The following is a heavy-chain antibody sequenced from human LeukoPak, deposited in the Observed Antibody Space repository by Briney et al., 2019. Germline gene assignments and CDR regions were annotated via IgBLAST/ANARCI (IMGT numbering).Heavy chain of an antibody. CDR2: FYHRGST. V-gene: IGHV4-4*02. D-gene: IGHD3-16*02. CDR1: GGSISSSNW. J-gene: IGHJ4*02. Sequence: SETLSLTCAVSGGSISSSNWWSWVRPPPGKGLEWSGEFYHRGSTNYNPSLKSRVTISVDKSKNQFSLKLSSVTAADTAVYYCAVWGSHRKLDYCGQGTLVTVSS. CDR3: AVWGSHRKLDY.